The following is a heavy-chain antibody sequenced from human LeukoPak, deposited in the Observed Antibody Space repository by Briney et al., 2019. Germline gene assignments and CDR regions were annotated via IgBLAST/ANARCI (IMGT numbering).Heavy chain of an antibody. CDR3: ARSEGKGVVDY. J-gene: IGHJ4*02. CDR2: INQDGSET. Sequence: PGGSLRLSCAVSGFTLSSYWMSWVRQAPGKGLEWVANINQDGSETYYVDSLNGRFTVSKDNAKQSLYLQMNSLRAEDTAVYYCARSEGKGVVDYWGQGTLVTVSS. V-gene: IGHV3-7*01. CDR1: GFTLSSYW. D-gene: IGHD1-14*01.